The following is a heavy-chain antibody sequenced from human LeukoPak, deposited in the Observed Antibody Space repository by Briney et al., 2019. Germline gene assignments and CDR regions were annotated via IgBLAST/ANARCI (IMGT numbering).Heavy chain of an antibody. CDR3: ARDLGSQGSYPPDAFDI. V-gene: IGHV3-7*01. CDR2: IKQDGSEK. Sequence: PGGSLRLSCAASGFTFSSYWMSWVRQAPGKGLEWVANIKQDGSEKYYVDSVKGRFIISRDNAKNSLYLQMNSLRAEDTAVYYCARDLGSQGSYPPDAFDIWGQGTMVTVSS. CDR1: GFTFSSYW. J-gene: IGHJ3*02. D-gene: IGHD5-18*01.